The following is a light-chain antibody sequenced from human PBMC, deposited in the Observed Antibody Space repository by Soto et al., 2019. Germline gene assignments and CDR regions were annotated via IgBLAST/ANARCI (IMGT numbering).Light chain of an antibody. Sequence: EIVLTLSPATLSLSPGERATLSCRASPSVTNYLAWYQQKPGQAPRLLIYGAFNRATGIPARFSGSGSGTDFTLTISSLEPEDFAVYYCQQRNIWPPVTFGQGTRLEIK. J-gene: IGKJ5*01. CDR1: PSVTNY. CDR3: QQRNIWPPVT. V-gene: IGKV3-11*01. CDR2: GAF.